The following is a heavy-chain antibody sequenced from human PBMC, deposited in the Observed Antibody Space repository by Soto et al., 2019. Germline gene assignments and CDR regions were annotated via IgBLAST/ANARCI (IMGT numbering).Heavy chain of an antibody. CDR3: VRGIVVVTDAARGRNWFDP. D-gene: IGHD2-2*01. J-gene: IGHJ5*02. CDR2: IYYSGST. V-gene: IGHV4-31*03. CDR1: GGSISSGGYY. Sequence: SETLSLTCTVSGGSISSGGYYWSWIRQHPGKGLEWIGYIYYSGSTYYNPSLKSRVTISVDTSKNQFSLKLSSVTAADTAVYYCVRGIVVVTDAARGRNWFDPWGQGNLVTVSS.